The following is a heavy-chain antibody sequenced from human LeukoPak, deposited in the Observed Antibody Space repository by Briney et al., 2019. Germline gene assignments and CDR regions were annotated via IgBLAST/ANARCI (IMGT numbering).Heavy chain of an antibody. CDR3: ARDSATYYYDSSGYSN. D-gene: IGHD3-22*01. J-gene: IGHJ4*02. CDR2: IYTSGST. V-gene: IGHV4-61*02. CDR1: GGSISSGSYY. Sequence: SHTLSLTCTVSGGSISSGSYYWSWLRQPAGMGLEWIGRIYTSGSTNYNPSLKSRVTISVDTSKNQFSLKLSSVTAADTAVYYCARDSATYYYDSSGYSNWGQGTLVTVSS.